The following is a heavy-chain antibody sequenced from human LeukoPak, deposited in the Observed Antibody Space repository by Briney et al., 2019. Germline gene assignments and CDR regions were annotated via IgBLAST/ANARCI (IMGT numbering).Heavy chain of an antibody. J-gene: IGHJ6*03. CDR3: ASIRYYDFWGGKAINYYRDV. V-gene: IGHV3-21*01. CDR1: GFTFSSYS. CDR2: ISSSSSYI. Sequence: GGSLRLSCAASGFTFSSYSMNWVRQAPGKGLEWVSSISSSSSYIYYADSVKGRFTISRDNAKNSLYLQMNSLRAEDTAVYYCASIRYYDFWGGKAINYYRDVWGKGTTVTVSS. D-gene: IGHD3-3*01.